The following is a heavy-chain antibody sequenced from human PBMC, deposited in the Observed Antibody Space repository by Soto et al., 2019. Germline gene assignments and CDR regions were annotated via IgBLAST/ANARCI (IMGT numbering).Heavy chain of an antibody. CDR1: GFTFSRYW. V-gene: IGHV3-7*04. D-gene: IGHD3-16*01. CDR2: IKQDGFEK. J-gene: IGHJ6*02. CDR3: ARGDYHFPYYYYGLDV. Sequence: GGSLRLSCAASGFTFSRYWMSWVRQAPGKGLEWVANIKQDGFEKYYVDSVKERFTISRDNAKSSLYLQMNSLRADDTAVYYCARGDYHFPYYYYGLDVWGLGTTVTVSS.